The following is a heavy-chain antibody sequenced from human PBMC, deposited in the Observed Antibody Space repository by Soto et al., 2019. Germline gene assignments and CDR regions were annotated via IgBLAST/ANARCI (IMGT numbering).Heavy chain of an antibody. V-gene: IGHV3-30*18. Sequence: QVQLVESGGGVVQPGRSLRLSCAASGFTFSSYGMHWVRQAPGKGLEWVAVISYDGSNKYYADSVKGRFTISRDNSKNTLYRQMSRLRAEDTAGYYCAKGLGHGGRGAFDIWGQGTMVTVSS. CDR3: AKGLGHGGRGAFDI. CDR1: GFTFSSYG. D-gene: IGHD7-27*01. CDR2: ISYDGSNK. J-gene: IGHJ3*02.